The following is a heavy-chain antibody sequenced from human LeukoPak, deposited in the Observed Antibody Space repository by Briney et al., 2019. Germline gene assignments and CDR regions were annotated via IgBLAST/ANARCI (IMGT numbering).Heavy chain of an antibody. CDR1: GYTFTSYG. V-gene: IGHV1-69*06. Sequence: GASVKVSCKASGYTFTSYGISWVRQAPGQGLEWMGGIIPIFGTANYAQKFQGRVTITADKSTSTAYMELSSLRSEDTAVYYCARVRVSSGYYLDYWGQGTLVTVSS. CDR2: IIPIFGTA. CDR3: ARVRVSSGYYLDY. J-gene: IGHJ4*02. D-gene: IGHD3-22*01.